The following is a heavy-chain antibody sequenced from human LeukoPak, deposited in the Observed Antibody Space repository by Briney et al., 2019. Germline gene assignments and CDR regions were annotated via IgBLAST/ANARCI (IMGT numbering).Heavy chain of an antibody. D-gene: IGHD3-9*01. V-gene: IGHV1-18*01. CDR3: ATSRYDILTGHGPIDY. CDR1: GYTFTSYG. Sequence: ASVKVSCEASGYTFTSYGISWVRQAPGQGLEWMGWISAYNGNTNYAQKLQGRVTMTTDTSTSTAYMELRSLRSDDTAVYYCATSRYDILTGHGPIDYWGQGTLVTVSS. CDR2: ISAYNGNT. J-gene: IGHJ4*02.